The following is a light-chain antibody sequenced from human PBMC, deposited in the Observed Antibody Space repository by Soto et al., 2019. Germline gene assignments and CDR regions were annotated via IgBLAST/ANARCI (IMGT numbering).Light chain of an antibody. CDR1: SSDIGGYNY. CDR3: SSYTSSSTPV. V-gene: IGLV2-14*03. CDR2: DVV. Sequence: QSALTQPASVSGSPGQSITSSCTGTSSDIGGYNYVSWYQQHPGKAPKLMIYDVVNRPSGVSNRFSGSKSGSRASLTISGLQAEDEADYYCSSYTSSSTPVFGGGTKLTVL. J-gene: IGLJ3*02.